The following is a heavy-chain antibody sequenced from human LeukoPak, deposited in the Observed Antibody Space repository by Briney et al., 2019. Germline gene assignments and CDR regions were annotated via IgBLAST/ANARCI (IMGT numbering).Heavy chain of an antibody. Sequence: GGSLRLSCAASGFTVSSNYMSWVRQAPGKGLEWVSVIYSGGSTYYADSVKGRFTISRDNSKNTLYLQMNSLRAEDTAVYYCARGASYYDSSGYYPDYWGQGILVTVSS. CDR3: ARGASYYDSSGYYPDY. D-gene: IGHD3-22*01. J-gene: IGHJ4*02. V-gene: IGHV3-53*01. CDR1: GFTVSSNY. CDR2: IYSGGST.